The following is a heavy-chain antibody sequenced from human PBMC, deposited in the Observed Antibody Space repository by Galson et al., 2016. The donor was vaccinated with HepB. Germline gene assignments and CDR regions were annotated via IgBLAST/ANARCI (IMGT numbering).Heavy chain of an antibody. J-gene: IGHJ6*02. CDR2: VWYHGSNQ. Sequence: SLRLSCAASGFTFGTYGMHRVRQAPGKGLEWVGFVWYHGSNQDYGESVKGRFTISRDNSKNILYLQMNSLRGDDTAVYYCARGYYNAMDVWGQGATVTVSS. CDR3: ARGYYNAMDV. CDR1: GFTFGTYG. V-gene: IGHV3-30*02.